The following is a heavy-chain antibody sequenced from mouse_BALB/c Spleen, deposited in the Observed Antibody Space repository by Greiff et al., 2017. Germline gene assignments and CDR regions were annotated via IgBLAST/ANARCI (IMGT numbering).Heavy chain of an antibody. Sequence: EVQRVESGGGLVQPGGSRKLSCAASGFTFSSFGMHWVRQAPEKGLEWVAYISSGGGSTYYPDTVKGRFTISRDNAKNTLYLQMSSLKSEDTAMYYCARHDGYYVHFDVWGAGTTVTVSS. CDR1: GFTFSSFG. CDR3: ARHDGYYVHFDV. D-gene: IGHD2-3*01. V-gene: IGHV5-12-1*01. CDR2: ISSGGGST. J-gene: IGHJ1*01.